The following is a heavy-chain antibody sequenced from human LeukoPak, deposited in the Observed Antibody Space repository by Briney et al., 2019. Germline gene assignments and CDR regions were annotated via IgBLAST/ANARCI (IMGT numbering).Heavy chain of an antibody. CDR1: GFTFSSFA. CDR3: ARGVDV. V-gene: IGHV3-23*01. CDR2: IVGGGDPT. Sequence: GGSLRLSCAASGFTFSSFAMTWVRQAPGKGLEWVSAIVGGGDPTHYADSVRGRFTISRDNAKNSLYLQMNSLRAEDTAVYYCARGVDVWGQGTTVTVS. J-gene: IGHJ6*02.